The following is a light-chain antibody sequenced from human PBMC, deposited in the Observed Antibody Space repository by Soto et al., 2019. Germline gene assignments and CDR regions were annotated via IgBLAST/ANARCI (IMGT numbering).Light chain of an antibody. CDR2: GAS. CDR3: LQAINQSCT. Sequence: AIKRTQSPSSVSASRGGRVTISCRSSQGIGNALGWYQQKPGKPPKVLIYGASNLQSGVPPRFSGSGSCTDFTRAISSLQPEDSATDSFLQAINQSCTFGQGTKVDIK. CDR1: QGIGNA. V-gene: IGKV1-6*01. J-gene: IGKJ1*01.